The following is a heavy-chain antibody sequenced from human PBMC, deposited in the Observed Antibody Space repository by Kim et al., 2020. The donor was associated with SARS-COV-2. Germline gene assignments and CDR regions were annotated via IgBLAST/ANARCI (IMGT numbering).Heavy chain of an antibody. D-gene: IGHD3-16*02. J-gene: IGHJ4*02. Sequence: GGSLRLSCAASGFTFSSYSMNWVRQAPGKGLEWVSYISSSSSTIYYADPVKGRFTISRDNAKNSLYLQMNSLRDEDTAVYYCARDRQPYDYVWGSYRYWGQGTLVTVSS. CDR2: ISSSSSTI. V-gene: IGHV3-48*02. CDR1: GFTFSSYS. CDR3: ARDRQPYDYVWGSYRY.